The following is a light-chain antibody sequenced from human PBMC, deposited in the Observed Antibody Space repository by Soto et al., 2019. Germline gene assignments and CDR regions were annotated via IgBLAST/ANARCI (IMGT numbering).Light chain of an antibody. CDR2: GAS. Sequence: EIVMTQSPATLSVSPGERATLSCRASQSVSSNLAWYQQKPGQAPRLLIYGASTRATAIPARFSASGSGTEFTLTLSSLQSEDFAVYYCQQYNNWPPGTFGGGTKVDIK. CDR1: QSVSSN. J-gene: IGKJ4*01. CDR3: QQYNNWPPGT. V-gene: IGKV3-15*01.